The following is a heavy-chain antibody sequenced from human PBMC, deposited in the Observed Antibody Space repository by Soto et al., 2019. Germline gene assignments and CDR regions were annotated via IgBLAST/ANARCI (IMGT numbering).Heavy chain of an antibody. CDR3: ARDLGELLDSYYYYYGMDV. CDR2: IIPIFGTA. CDR1: GGTFSSYA. Sequence: QVQLVQSGAEVKKPGSSVKVSCKASGGTFSSYAISWVRQAPGQGREWMGGIIPIFGTANYAQKFQGKVTITAEESTSTAYMELSSLRSEDTAVYYCARDLGELLDSYYYYYGMDVWGQGTTVTVSS. J-gene: IGHJ6*02. D-gene: IGHD1-26*01. V-gene: IGHV1-69*12.